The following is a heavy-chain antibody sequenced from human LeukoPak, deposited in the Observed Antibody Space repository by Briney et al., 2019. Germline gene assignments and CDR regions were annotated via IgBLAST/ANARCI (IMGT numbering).Heavy chain of an antibody. V-gene: IGHV3-30*18. CDR1: GFTFSSYG. D-gene: IGHD3-16*01. CDR2: ISYDGSNK. Sequence: PGRSLRLSCAASGFTFSSYGMHWVRQAPGKGLEWVAVISYDGSNKYYADSVKGRFTIPRDNSKNTLYLQMNSLRAEDTAVYYCAKDSVANYYFSGSYFDYWGQGTLVTVSS. J-gene: IGHJ4*02. CDR3: AKDSVANYYFSGSYFDY.